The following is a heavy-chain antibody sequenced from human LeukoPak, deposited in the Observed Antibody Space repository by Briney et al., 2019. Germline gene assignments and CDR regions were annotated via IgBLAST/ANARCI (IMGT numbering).Heavy chain of an antibody. D-gene: IGHD5-12*01. CDR1: GGSFSAYY. J-gene: IGHJ4*02. CDR2: INHSGRT. V-gene: IGHV4-34*01. CDR3: ARSPQYSGYDYGSDY. Sequence: SETLSLTCAVYGGSFSAYYWSWIRQPPGKGLEWIGEINHSGRTNYNASLKSRVTISVDTSKNQFSLKMSYVTAADTAVYYCARSPQYSGYDYGSDYWGRGILVTVSS.